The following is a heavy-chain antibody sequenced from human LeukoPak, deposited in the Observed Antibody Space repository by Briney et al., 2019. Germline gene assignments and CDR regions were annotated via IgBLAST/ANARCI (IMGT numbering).Heavy chain of an antibody. CDR2: ISPASGAT. J-gene: IGHJ4*02. V-gene: IGHV1-2*02. D-gene: IGHD1-1*01. CDR3: LNEHGG. Sequence: ASVKVSCRASGYTFTGSYMHWVRQAPGQGFEWVGWISPASGATKYAQNFQGRVTLTTDTSITTAYMELSSLTSDDTASYYCLNEHGGWGQGTPVTVSS. CDR1: GYTFTGSY.